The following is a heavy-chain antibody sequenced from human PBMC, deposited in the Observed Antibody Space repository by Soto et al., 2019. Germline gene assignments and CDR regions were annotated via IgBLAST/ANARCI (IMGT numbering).Heavy chain of an antibody. V-gene: IGHV4-59*02. D-gene: IGHD2-15*01. CDR1: GGSVTPYY. CDR2: VSYSGKT. J-gene: IGHJ3*01. CDR3: ARQQYTVVTAFDV. Sequence: QVQLQESGPGLVKTSDTLSLTCTVSGGSVTPYYWSWIRQSPGEGLEWIGYVSYSGKTGYNPSLRSGVSMSIDTSKNEFSLKLTSLTAADAATYYCARQQYTVVTAFDVWGQGTTVAVSS.